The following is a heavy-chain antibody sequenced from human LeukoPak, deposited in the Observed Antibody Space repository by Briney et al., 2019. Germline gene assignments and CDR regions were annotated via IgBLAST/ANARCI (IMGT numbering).Heavy chain of an antibody. CDR1: GYTFTGYY. CDR3: ARRQSGWYANWFDP. V-gene: IGHV1-2*02. D-gene: IGHD6-19*01. J-gene: IGHJ5*02. CDR2: INPNSGGT. Sequence: ASVKVSCKASGYTFTGYYMHWVRQAPGQGLEWMGWINPNSGGTNYAQKFQGRVTMTRDTSTSTVYMELSSLGSEDTAVYYCARRQSGWYANWFDPWGQGTLVTVSS.